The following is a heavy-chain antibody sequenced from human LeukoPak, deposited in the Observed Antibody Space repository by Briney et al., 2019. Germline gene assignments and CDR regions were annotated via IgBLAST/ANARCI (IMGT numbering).Heavy chain of an antibody. V-gene: IGHV3-23*01. J-gene: IGHJ3*02. CDR2: ISGSGGST. CDR1: GFTFSSYG. CDR3: AKDRADYYDSSGYHRDAFDI. Sequence: GGSLRLSCAASGFTFSSYGMSWVRQAPGKGLEWVSAISGSGGSTYYADSVKGRFTISRDNSKNTLYLQMNSLRAEDTAVYYCAKDRADYYDSSGYHRDAFDIWGQGTMVTVSS. D-gene: IGHD3-22*01.